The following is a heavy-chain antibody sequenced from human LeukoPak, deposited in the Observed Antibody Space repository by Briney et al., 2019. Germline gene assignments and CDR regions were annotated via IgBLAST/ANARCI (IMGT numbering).Heavy chain of an antibody. D-gene: IGHD4-17*01. CDR3: ARCCLQRDGDNGGGDY. V-gene: IGHV4-34*01. Sequence: SETLSLTCAVFGGSFSSYYWSWIRQPPGKGLEWIGEINHSGYTSYNPSLKSRVTLSVDTSKLQFSLKLTSVTAADTAVYYCARCCLQRDGDNGGGDYWGQGTLVTVSS. J-gene: IGHJ4*02. CDR2: INHSGYT. CDR1: GGSFSSYY.